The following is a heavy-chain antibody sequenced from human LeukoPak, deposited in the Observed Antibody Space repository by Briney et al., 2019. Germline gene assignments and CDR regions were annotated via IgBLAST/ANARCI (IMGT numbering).Heavy chain of an antibody. CDR2: TRVSDNNL. J-gene: IGHJ3*01. CDR1: GFIFSDYP. V-gene: IGHV3-11*01. D-gene: IGHD2-8*01. CDR3: ARRIMGTTGHAFDF. Sequence: GGSLRLSCAASGFIFSDYPTSWIRQAPGKGLEWLSYTRVSDNNLYYADSVKGRFTISRDNAQTSLYLQMNSLRAEDTAVYYCARRIMGTTGHAFDFWGQGTMVTVSS.